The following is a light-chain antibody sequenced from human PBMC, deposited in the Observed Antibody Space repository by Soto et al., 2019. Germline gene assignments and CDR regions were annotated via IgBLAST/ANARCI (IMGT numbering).Light chain of an antibody. J-gene: IGLJ1*01. CDR1: SSNVGANP. CDR3: TTFDHSLPGHV. V-gene: IGLV1-44*01. CDR2: SHN. Sequence: QSVLTQPPSASGTPGQRVTISCSGSSSNVGANPVNWYQQLPGTAPKLLIYSHNQRPSGVPDRFSGSKSGTSASLAISGLQSEHYAHYYCTTFDHSLPGHVFGTGTKLTVL.